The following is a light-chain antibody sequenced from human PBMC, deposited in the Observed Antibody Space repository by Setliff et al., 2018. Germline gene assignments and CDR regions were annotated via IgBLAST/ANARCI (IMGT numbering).Light chain of an antibody. CDR1: SSNIGAGYD. CDR3: QSYDSTLSGDV. V-gene: IGLV1-40*01. J-gene: IGLJ1*01. Sequence: QSVLTQPPSVSGAAGQRVTISCTGSSSNIGAGYDVHWYQQVPGTVPKLLMYANNHRPSGVPDRFSGSKSGTSASLAITGLQAEDEADYYCQSYDSTLSGDVFGTGTKGTVL. CDR2: ANN.